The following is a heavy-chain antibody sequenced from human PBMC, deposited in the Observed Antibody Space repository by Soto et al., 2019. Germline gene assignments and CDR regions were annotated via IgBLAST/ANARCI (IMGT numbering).Heavy chain of an antibody. CDR3: ARGPDDYGDRQGFDY. CDR2: IYSGGST. J-gene: IGHJ4*02. CDR1: GFTVSSNY. D-gene: IGHD4-17*01. V-gene: IGHV3-53*01. Sequence: GGSLRLSCAASGFTVSSNYMSWVRQAPGKGLEWVSVIYSGGSTYYADSVKGRFTISRDNSKNTLYLQMNSLRAEDTAVYYCARGPDDYGDRQGFDYWGQGTLVTVSS.